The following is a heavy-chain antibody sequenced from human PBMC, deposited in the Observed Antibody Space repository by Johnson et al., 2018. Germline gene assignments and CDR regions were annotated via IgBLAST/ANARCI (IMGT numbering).Heavy chain of an antibody. D-gene: IGHD4-17*01. J-gene: IGHJ6*03. CDR3: ARTTVTTLDYYYYMDV. CDR1: GFTFINAW. CDR2: IKRKTYGGTT. Sequence: VQLVESGGGLVKPGGSLRVSCAASGFTFINAWMSWVRQAPGKGLEWVGRIKRKTYGGTTDYAALVKGRFTISRDDSKNTLYLQMKSLKTEDTAIYYCARTTVTTLDYYYYMDVWGKGTTVTVSS. V-gene: IGHV3-15*01.